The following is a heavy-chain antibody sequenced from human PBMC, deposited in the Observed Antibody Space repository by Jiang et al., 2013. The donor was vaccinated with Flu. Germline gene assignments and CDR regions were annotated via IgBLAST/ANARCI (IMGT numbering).Heavy chain of an antibody. CDR3: AKDNEHYYYAFDV. Sequence: GAEVKKPGASVKVSCKASGYTFSAYYIYWVRQAPGQGLEWMGWINPNSSATSYAQKFQGRVTMTRDTSISTVYMELSRLTSDDTAVYFCAKDNEHYYYAFDVWGRGT. V-gene: IGHV1-2*02. CDR1: GYTFSAYY. D-gene: IGHD1-1*01. J-gene: IGHJ6*02. CDR2: INPNSSAT.